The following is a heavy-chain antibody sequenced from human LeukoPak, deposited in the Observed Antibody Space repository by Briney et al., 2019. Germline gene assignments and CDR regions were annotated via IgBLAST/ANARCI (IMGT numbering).Heavy chain of an antibody. D-gene: IGHD3-22*01. V-gene: IGHV3-11*06. CDR2: ISSSSSYT. Sequence: PGGSLGLSCAASGFTFSDYYMSWIRQAPGKGLEWVSYISSSSSYTNYADSVKGRFTISRDSAKNSLYLQMNSLRAEDTAVYYCARVGYYYDSSGYYPHQNFDYWGQGTLVTVSS. J-gene: IGHJ4*02. CDR1: GFTFSDYY. CDR3: ARVGYYYDSSGYYPHQNFDY.